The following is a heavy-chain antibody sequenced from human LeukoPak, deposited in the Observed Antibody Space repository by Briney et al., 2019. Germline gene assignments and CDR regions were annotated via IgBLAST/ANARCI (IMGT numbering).Heavy chain of an antibody. CDR1: GFSFSSYA. D-gene: IGHD3-22*01. Sequence: GGSLRLSCAASGFSFSSYAMSWVRQAPGKGLDWVSAIGGTDGTTYYADSVKGRFTISRDNSKNTLYLQMNSLRAEDTAVYYCAKRDSSGNYPYHFDYWGQGTLVTVSS. CDR2: IGGTDGTT. J-gene: IGHJ4*02. CDR3: AKRDSSGNYPYHFDY. V-gene: IGHV3-23*01.